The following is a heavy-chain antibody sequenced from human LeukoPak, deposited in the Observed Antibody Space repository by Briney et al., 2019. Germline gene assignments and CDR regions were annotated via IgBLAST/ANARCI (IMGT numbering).Heavy chain of an antibody. CDR1: GFTFSSYS. J-gene: IGHJ3*02. CDR2: ISSSSSYI. V-gene: IGHV3-21*01. Sequence: GGSLRLSCAASGFTFSSYSMNWVRQAPGKGLEWVSSISSSSSYIYYADSVKGRFTISGDNAKNSLYLQMNSLRAEDTAVYYCARDVHDSSGYYPPAIGAFDIWGQGTMVTVSS. D-gene: IGHD3-22*01. CDR3: ARDVHDSSGYYPPAIGAFDI.